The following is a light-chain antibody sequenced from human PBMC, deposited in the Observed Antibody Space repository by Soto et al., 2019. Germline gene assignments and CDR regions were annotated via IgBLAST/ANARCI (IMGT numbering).Light chain of an antibody. CDR2: EGS. J-gene: IGLJ2*01. V-gene: IGLV2-23*01. CDR1: SSDVGSYNL. CDR3: CSFAGSSTLV. Sequence: QSVLTQPASVSGSPGQSITISCTGTSSDVGSYNLVSWFQQHLGKAPNLIIYEGSKRPSGVSNRFSGSKSGNTASLTISGLQADDEADFYCCSFAGSSTLVFGGGTKLTVL.